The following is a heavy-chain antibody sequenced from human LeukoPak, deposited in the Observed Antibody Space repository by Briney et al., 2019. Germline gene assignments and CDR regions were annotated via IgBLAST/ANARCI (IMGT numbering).Heavy chain of an antibody. CDR2: IYYSGST. V-gene: IGHV4-59*01. J-gene: IGHJ4*02. Sequence: PSETLSLTCTVSGGSISSYYWSWIRQPPGKGLEWIGYIYYSGSTNYNPSLKSRVTISVDTSKNQFSLKLSSVTAADTAVYYCARVGERASRYFDYWGQGTLVTVSS. CDR1: GGSISSYY. CDR3: ARVGERASRYFDY. D-gene: IGHD3-10*01.